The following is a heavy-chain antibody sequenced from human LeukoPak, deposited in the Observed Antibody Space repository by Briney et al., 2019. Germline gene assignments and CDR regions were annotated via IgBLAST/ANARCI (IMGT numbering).Heavy chain of an antibody. J-gene: IGHJ4*02. V-gene: IGHV5-51*03. CDR3: ARRVGNSGSPRNFDS. CDR2: INPGDSDI. Sequence: GESLKISCKGSGYSFTSHYIAWVRQMPGKGLEWMGIINPGDSDITYSPSFQGQATISADKSITTAYLQWSSLKASDTAIYYCARRVGNSGSPRNFDSWGQGTLVTVSS. CDR1: GYSFTSHY. D-gene: IGHD1-26*01.